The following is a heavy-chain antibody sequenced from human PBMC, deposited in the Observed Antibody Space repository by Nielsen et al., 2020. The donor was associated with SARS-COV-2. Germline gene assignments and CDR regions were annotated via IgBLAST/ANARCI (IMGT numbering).Heavy chain of an antibody. CDR1: GFTFSSYA. D-gene: IGHD6-6*01. CDR3: AREGPDSSSSYFDY. J-gene: IGHJ4*02. CDR2: ISYDGSNK. Sequence: GESLKISCAASGFTFSSYAMHWVRQAPGKGLEWVAVISYDGSNKYYADSVKGRFTISRDNSKNTLYLQMNSLRAEDTAVYYCAREGPDSSSSYFDYWGQGTLVTVSS. V-gene: IGHV3-30*04.